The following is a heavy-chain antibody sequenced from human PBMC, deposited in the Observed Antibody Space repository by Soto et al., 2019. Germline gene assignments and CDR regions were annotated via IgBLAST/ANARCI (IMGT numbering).Heavy chain of an antibody. CDR1: GGLFSSYP. CDR3: AWGGSGYTWFNEF. Sequence: QEQLGQSGAEVKKPGSSVKVSSKASGGLFSSYPISWVRQVPGQGLEWMGGIIPVFQTAYYTQRFQGRGTITAHESTNTGYLELRSLRSEDTAIYYCAWGGSGYTWFNEFWGKGTLVTVAS. V-gene: IGHV1-69*01. CDR2: IIPVFQTA. D-gene: IGHD3-22*01. J-gene: IGHJ4*02.